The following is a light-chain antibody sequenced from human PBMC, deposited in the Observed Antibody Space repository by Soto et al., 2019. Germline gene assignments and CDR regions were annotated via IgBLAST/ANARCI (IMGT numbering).Light chain of an antibody. J-gene: IGKJ5*01. CDR2: GAS. V-gene: IGKV3-20*01. CDR3: QQYDVSPIT. CDR1: QSVSSSY. Sequence: EIVLTQSPGTLSLSPGERATLSCRASQSVSSSYLAGYQQRPGQAPRLLIYGASSRATGIPERFSGSGSGTDFTLTITRLEPEDFAVYFCQQYDVSPITFGLGTRLEI.